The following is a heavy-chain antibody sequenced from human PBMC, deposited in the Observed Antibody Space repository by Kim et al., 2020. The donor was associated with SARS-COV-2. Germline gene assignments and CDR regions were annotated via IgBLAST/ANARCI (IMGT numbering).Heavy chain of an antibody. CDR3: AKEGEYDYVSYYFDY. Sequence: ESVKGPFTSSRDNSKNTLYLQMNSLRAEDRAVYYCAKEGEYDYVSYYFDYWGQGTLVTVSS. V-gene: IGHV3-30*02. J-gene: IGHJ4*02. D-gene: IGHD3-16*01.